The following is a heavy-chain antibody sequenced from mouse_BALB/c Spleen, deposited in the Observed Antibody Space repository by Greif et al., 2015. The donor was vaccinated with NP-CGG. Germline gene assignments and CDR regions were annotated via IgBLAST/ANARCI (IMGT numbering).Heavy chain of an antibody. Sequence: QVQLQQPGAELVKPGASVKLSCKASGYTFTSYWMHWVKQRPGQGLEWIGEINPSNGRTNYNEKFKSKATLTVDKSSSTAYMQLSSLTSEDSAVYYCARPGYDGAWFAYWGQGTLVTVSA. J-gene: IGHJ3*01. CDR2: INPSNGRT. V-gene: IGHV1S81*02. CDR1: GYTFTSYW. D-gene: IGHD2-2*01. CDR3: ARPGYDGAWFAY.